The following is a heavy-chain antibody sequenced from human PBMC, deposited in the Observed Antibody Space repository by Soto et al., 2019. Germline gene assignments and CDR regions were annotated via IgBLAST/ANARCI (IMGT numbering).Heavy chain of an antibody. Sequence: EVQLVESEGGLVQPGGSLRLSCEASGFIFTTSDMSWVRQAPGKGLEWISSITITGDTTHYADSVKGRFTISRDNSRNPVYLQLNSPRVPHPAVYYCAKGGGGDHGYWGQGTLVAVSS. CDR2: ITITGDTT. CDR1: GFIFTTSD. V-gene: IGHV3-23*04. J-gene: IGHJ4*02. D-gene: IGHD2-21*02. CDR3: AKGGGGDHGY.